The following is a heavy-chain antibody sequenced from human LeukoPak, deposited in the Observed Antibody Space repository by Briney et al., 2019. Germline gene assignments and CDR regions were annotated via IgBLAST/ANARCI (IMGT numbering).Heavy chain of an antibody. CDR2: INISGST. D-gene: IGHD3-10*01. J-gene: IGHJ5*02. V-gene: IGHV4-4*07. CDR3: ARDSKTLLAYGGWFDP. Sequence: KPSETLPSSAAAAVGPISSCKWSGIRQPAGRGLGGFGRINISGSTNYNPSLKSRVTMSVDTSKNQFSLKLSSVTAADTAVYYCARDSKTLLAYGGWFDPWGQGTLVTVSS. CDR1: VGPISSCK.